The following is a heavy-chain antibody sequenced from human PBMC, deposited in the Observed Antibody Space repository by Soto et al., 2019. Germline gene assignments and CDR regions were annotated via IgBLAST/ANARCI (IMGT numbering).Heavy chain of an antibody. D-gene: IGHD1-20*01. CDR3: ALSYNWNFDY. CDR2: MNPNSGNT. J-gene: IGHJ4*02. Sequence: QVQLVQSGAEVKKPGASVKVSCKASGYTFTSYDINWVRQATGQGLEWMGWMNPNSGNTGYAQKFQGKVSMTRNTSLSTAYMELSSLRSEDTAVYYCALSYNWNFDYWGQGTLVTVSS. V-gene: IGHV1-8*01. CDR1: GYTFTSYD.